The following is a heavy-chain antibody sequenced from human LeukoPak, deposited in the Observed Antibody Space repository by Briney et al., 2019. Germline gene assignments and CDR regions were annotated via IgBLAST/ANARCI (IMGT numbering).Heavy chain of an antibody. Sequence: SETLSLTCTVSGGSISSYYWSWIRQPAGKGLEWIGRIYTSGSTNYNPSLKSRVTMSVDTSKNQFSLKLSSVTAADTAVYYCARLGYYGSGSNRDYYYYMDVWGKGTTVTISS. CDR1: GGSISSYY. D-gene: IGHD3-10*01. J-gene: IGHJ6*03. CDR2: IYTSGST. V-gene: IGHV4-4*07. CDR3: ARLGYYGSGSNRDYYYYMDV.